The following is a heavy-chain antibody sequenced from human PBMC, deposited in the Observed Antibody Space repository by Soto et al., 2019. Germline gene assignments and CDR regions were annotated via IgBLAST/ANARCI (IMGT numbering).Heavy chain of an antibody. CDR2: ISYDGSNK. Sequence: GGSLRLSCAASGFTFSSYGMHWVRQAPGKGLEWVAVISYDGSNKYYADSVKGRFTISRDYSKNTLYLQMNSLRAEDTAVYYCAKDLYSSSWSYYFDYWGQGTLVTVSS. CDR1: GFTFSSYG. D-gene: IGHD6-13*01. J-gene: IGHJ4*02. V-gene: IGHV3-30*18. CDR3: AKDLYSSSWSYYFDY.